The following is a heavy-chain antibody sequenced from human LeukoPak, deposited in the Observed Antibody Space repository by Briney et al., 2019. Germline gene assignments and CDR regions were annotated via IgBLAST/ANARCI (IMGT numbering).Heavy chain of an antibody. J-gene: IGHJ4*02. D-gene: IGHD3-9*01. CDR1: GFTFSNAW. CDR2: IKSKTDGGTT. Sequence: PGGSLRLSCAASGFTFSNAWMSSVCQAPGEGLEWVGRIKSKTDGGTTDYAAPVKGRFTISRDDPKNTLYLQMNSLKTEDTAVYYCTTGLFSNYDILTGSSLFDYWGQGTLVTVSS. V-gene: IGHV3-15*01. CDR3: TTGLFSNYDILTGSSLFDY.